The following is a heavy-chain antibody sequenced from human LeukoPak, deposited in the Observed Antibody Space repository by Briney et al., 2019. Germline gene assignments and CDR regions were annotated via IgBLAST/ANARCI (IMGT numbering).Heavy chain of an antibody. CDR2: IYSGGST. CDR1: GFTVSSNY. Sequence: GGSLRLSCAASGFTVSSNYMSWVRQAPGKGLEWVSVIYSGGSTYYADSVKGRFTISRDNSKNTLYLQMNSLRAEDTAVYYCARDHKGMGYYGSGRDYWGQGTLVTVSS. V-gene: IGHV3-53*01. D-gene: IGHD3-10*01. J-gene: IGHJ4*02. CDR3: ARDHKGMGYYGSGRDY.